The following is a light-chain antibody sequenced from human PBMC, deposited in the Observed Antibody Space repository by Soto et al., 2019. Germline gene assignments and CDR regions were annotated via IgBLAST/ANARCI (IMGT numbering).Light chain of an antibody. Sequence: EIVLTQSPATLSLSPGERATLSCRASQSVSSYLAWYQQKPGQAPRLLIYDASNTATGIPARFSGSGSGTDFTLTISSLEPEDFAVYYCQQRSNYYFGGGTKVEIK. J-gene: IGKJ4*01. V-gene: IGKV3-11*01. CDR2: DAS. CDR3: QQRSNYY. CDR1: QSVSSY.